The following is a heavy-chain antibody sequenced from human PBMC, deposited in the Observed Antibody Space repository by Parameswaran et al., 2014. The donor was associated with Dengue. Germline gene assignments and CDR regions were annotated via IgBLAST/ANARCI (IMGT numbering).Heavy chain of an antibody. D-gene: IGHD2-8*01. J-gene: IGHJ2*01. CDR3: ARQGCTNGVCYHYWYFDL. CDR2: IYYSGST. Sequence: WIRQPPGKGLEWIGSIYYSGSTYYNPSLKSRVTISVDTSKNQFSLKLSSVTAADTAVYYCARQGCTNGVCYHYWYFDLWGRGTLVTVSS. V-gene: IGHV4-39*01.